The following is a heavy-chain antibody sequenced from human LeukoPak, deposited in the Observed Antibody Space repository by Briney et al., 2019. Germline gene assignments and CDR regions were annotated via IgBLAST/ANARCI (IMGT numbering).Heavy chain of an antibody. CDR1: GDSISSYY. D-gene: IGHD3-9*01. CDR2: IYTSGTI. J-gene: IGHJ4*02. V-gene: IGHV4-4*09. CDR3: ARSYYDFLTGYYLDY. Sequence: SETLSLTCNVSGDSISSYYWSWIRQPPGEGLEWIGYIYTSGTISYNPSLKSRVTISVDTSKNQFSLRLSSVTAADTAVYYCARSYYDFLTGYYLDYWGQGTLVTVSS.